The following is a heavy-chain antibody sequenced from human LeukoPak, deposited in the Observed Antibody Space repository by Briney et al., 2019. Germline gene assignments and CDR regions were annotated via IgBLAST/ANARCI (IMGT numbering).Heavy chain of an antibody. D-gene: IGHD3-3*01. V-gene: IGHV1-69*13. Sequence: SVKVSCKASGGTFSSYAISWVRQAPGQGLEWMGGTIPIFGTANYAQKFQGRVTITADESTSTAYMELSSLRSEDTAVYYCARATSGEWFESKDVFDYWGQGTLVTVSS. CDR1: GGTFSSYA. J-gene: IGHJ4*02. CDR3: ARATSGEWFESKDVFDY. CDR2: TIPIFGTA.